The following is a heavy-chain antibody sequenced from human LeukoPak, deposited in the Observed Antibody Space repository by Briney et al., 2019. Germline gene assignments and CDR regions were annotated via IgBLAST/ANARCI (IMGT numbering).Heavy chain of an antibody. D-gene: IGHD2-15*01. CDR2: IRSSSET. Sequence: GGSLRLSCAASGFIFSQYSMNWVRQAPGKGLEWVSHIRSSSETFYADSVKGRFTISRDNAKNTLYLQMNSLRAEDTAVYFCVRDGQGSTPLDYWGQGTLVTVSS. CDR1: GFIFSQYS. V-gene: IGHV3-48*04. CDR3: VRDGQGSTPLDY. J-gene: IGHJ4*02.